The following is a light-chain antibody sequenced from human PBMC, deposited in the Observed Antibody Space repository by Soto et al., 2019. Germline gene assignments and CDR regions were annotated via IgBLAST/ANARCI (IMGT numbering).Light chain of an antibody. V-gene: IGLV2-11*01. J-gene: IGLJ2*01. CDR1: SRDVGIYNY. Sequence: QSALTQPRSVSGSPGQSVTVSCTGTSRDVGIYNYVSWYQQRPGTAPKVMIYDVTKRPSGVPDRFSGSKSANTAPLTISGLQADDEADYYCCSYAGNYTLLFGGGTKLTVL. CDR2: DVT. CDR3: CSYAGNYTLL.